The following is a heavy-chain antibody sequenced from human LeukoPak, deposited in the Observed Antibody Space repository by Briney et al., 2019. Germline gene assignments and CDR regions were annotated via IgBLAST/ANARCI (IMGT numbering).Heavy chain of an antibody. D-gene: IGHD3-9*01. CDR1: GFTVSSNY. CDR2: IYSGGST. V-gene: IGHV3-53*01. Sequence: GGSLRLSCAASGFTVSSNYMSWVRQAPGKGLEWVSVIYSGGSTYYAGSVKGRFTISRDNSKNTLYLQMNSLRAEDTAVYYCAREDILTGFDYWGQGTLVTVPS. CDR3: AREDILTGFDY. J-gene: IGHJ4*02.